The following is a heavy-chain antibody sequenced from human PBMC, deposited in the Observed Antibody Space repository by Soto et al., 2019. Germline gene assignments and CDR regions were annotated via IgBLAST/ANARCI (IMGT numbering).Heavy chain of an antibody. D-gene: IGHD3-10*01. V-gene: IGHV4-59*08. CDR2: IYYSGST. CDR1: GGSISSYY. J-gene: IGHJ4*02. CDR3: ARHNYGSGSTYFDY. Sequence: QVQLQESGPGLVKPSETLSLTCTVSGGSISSYYWSWIRQPPGKGLEWIGYIYYSGSTNYNPSLTGRVPISVDTSKNQFSLKLNSMTAADTAVYYCARHNYGSGSTYFDYWGQGTLVTVSS.